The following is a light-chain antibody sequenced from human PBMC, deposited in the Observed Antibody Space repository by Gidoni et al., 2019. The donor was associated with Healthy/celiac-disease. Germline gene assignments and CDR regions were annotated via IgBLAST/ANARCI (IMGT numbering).Light chain of an antibody. V-gene: IGKV1-5*03. CDR2: KAS. Sequence: DIQMTQSPSTLSASVGDRVTITCRASQSISSWLAWYQQKPGKAPKLLIYKASSLESGVPSRFRGSGSGTEFTLTISSRQPDDFATYYCQQYNSYSWTFGQGTKVEIK. CDR3: QQYNSYSWT. J-gene: IGKJ1*01. CDR1: QSISSW.